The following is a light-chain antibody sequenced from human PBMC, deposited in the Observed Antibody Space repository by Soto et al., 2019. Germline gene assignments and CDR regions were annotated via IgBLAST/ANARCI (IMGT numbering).Light chain of an antibody. V-gene: IGKV3D-20*02. Sequence: IVLTQSPGTLSLSPGERATLSCRASQSLSSSYLVWYQQKPGQAPRLLIYDASNRATGIPARFSGSGSGTDFTLTISSLEPEDFAVYYCQQRSNWPWTFGQGTKVDI. CDR1: QSLSSSY. J-gene: IGKJ1*01. CDR3: QQRSNWPWT. CDR2: DAS.